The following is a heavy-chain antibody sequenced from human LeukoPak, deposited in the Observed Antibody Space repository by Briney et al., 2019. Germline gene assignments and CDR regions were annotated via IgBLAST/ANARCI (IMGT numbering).Heavy chain of an antibody. CDR3: AGEKSSGWYDEY. Sequence: PSETLSLTCTVSGGSISSSNYYWGWIRQPPGKGLEWIGSVYYSGTTYYSPSLKSRVTISVDTSKNHFSLRLRSVTAADTAVYYCAGEKSSGWYDEYWGQGTLVTVSS. CDR1: GGSISSSNYY. V-gene: IGHV4-39*07. D-gene: IGHD6-19*01. CDR2: VYYSGTT. J-gene: IGHJ4*02.